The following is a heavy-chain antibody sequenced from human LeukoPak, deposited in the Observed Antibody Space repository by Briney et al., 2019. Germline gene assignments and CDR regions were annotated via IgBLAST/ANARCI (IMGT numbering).Heavy chain of an antibody. Sequence: GRSLRLSCAASGFTFSNYAMHWVRQGPGKGLEWVAVVSYDGSNKYYADSVKGRFTISRDNSKNTLYLQMNSLRAEDTAIYYCARDWDTDRYFDYWGQGTLVSVSS. CDR1: GFTFSNYA. J-gene: IGHJ4*02. V-gene: IGHV3-30*04. CDR2: VSYDGSNK. D-gene: IGHD5-18*01. CDR3: ARDWDTDRYFDY.